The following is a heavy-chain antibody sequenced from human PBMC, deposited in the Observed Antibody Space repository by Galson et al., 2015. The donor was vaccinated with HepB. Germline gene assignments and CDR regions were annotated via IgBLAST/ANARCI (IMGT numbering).Heavy chain of an antibody. Sequence: SLRLSCAASGFTFSSYAMHWVRQAPGKGLEWVAVISYDGSNKYYADSVKGRFTISRDNSKNTLYLQMNSLRPEDTAVYYCARDRSFAPAVAGNRFDYWGQGTLVTVSS. D-gene: IGHD6-19*01. CDR3: ARDRSFAPAVAGNRFDY. V-gene: IGHV3-30*04. J-gene: IGHJ4*02. CDR1: GFTFSSYA. CDR2: ISYDGSNK.